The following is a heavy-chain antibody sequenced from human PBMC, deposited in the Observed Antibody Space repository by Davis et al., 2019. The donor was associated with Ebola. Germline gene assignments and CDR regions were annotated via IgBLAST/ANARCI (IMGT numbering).Heavy chain of an antibody. CDR1: GYTFTSYY. CDR3: ARDRYNSPLPAAINYYYYMDV. D-gene: IGHD2-2*01. J-gene: IGHJ6*03. V-gene: IGHV1-46*01. Sequence: ASVKVSCKASGYTFTSYYMHWVRQAPGQGLEWMGIINPSGGSTSYAQKFQGRVTMTRDTSTSTVYMELSSLRSEDTAVYYCARDRYNSPLPAAINYYYYMDVWGKGTTVTVSS. CDR2: INPSGGST.